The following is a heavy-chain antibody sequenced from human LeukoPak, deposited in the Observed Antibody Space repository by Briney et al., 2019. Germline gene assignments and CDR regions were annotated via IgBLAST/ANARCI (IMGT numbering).Heavy chain of an antibody. CDR3: AHPTEYSSSWYGNWFDP. V-gene: IGHV3-66*01. CDR2: IYSGGST. J-gene: IGHJ5*02. D-gene: IGHD6-13*01. Sequence: GSLRLSCAASEFSVGSNYMTWVRQAPGKGLEWVSLIYSGGSTYYADSVKGRFTISRDNSKNTLYLQMNSLRAEDTAVYYCAHPTEYSSSWYGNWFDPWGQGTLVTVSS. CDR1: EFSVGSNY.